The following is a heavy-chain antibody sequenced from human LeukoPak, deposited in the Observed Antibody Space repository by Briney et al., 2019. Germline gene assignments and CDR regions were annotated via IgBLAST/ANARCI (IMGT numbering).Heavy chain of an antibody. J-gene: IGHJ4*02. CDR1: GFTFSSYE. CDR2: IGNRGTTI. CDR3: ARGDRLTTLDC. Sequence: GGSLRLSSAASGFTFSSYEMNWVRQAPGKGLEWVSHIGNRGTTIFYADSVKGRFTISRDNAKNSLSLQMNSLRAEDAAIYYCARGDRLTTLDCWGQGTLVTVS. D-gene: IGHD3-16*01. V-gene: IGHV3-48*03.